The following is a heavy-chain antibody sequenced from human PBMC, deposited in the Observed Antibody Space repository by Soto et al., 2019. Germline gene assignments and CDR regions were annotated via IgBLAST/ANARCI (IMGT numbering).Heavy chain of an antibody. J-gene: IGHJ5*02. V-gene: IGHV3-21*01. CDR3: ARDGADIVVVVAATGGWFDP. CDR1: GFTFSSYS. D-gene: IGHD2-15*01. Sequence: EVQLVESGGGLVKPGGSLRLSCAASGFTFSSYSMNWVRQAPGKGLEWVSSISSSSSYIYYADSVKGRFTISRDNAKNSLYRQRHSLRAEDTAVYSCARDGADIVVVVAATGGWFDPWGQGTLVTVSS. CDR2: ISSSSSYI.